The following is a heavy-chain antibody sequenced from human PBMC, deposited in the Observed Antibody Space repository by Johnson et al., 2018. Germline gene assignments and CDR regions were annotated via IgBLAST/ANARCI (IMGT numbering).Heavy chain of an antibody. V-gene: IGHV3-30*18. CDR2: ILFDGSYK. Sequence: QVQLQESGGGVVQPGRSLRISCEASGFIFSSYGMHWVRQAPGKGLEWVTGILFDGSYKHYVDAVKGRFTISRDNSKDTLYLQMNNLRPEETGVYFCAKDHYDSSGSQPLDAWGQGTMVTVSA. J-gene: IGHJ3*01. CDR1: GFIFSSYG. D-gene: IGHD3-22*01. CDR3: AKDHYDSSGSQPLDA.